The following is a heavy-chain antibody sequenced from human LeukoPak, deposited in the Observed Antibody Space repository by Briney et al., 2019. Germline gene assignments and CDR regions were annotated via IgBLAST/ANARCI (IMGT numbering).Heavy chain of an antibody. CDR2: ISSDGSNK. V-gene: IGHV3-30-3*01. Sequence: GRSLRLSCAASGFTFSSYAMHWVRQAPGKGLEWVAVISSDGSNKYYADSVKGRFTISRDNSKNTLYLQMNSLRAEDTAVYYCARDLRAIAAAVSDYWGQGSLVTVSS. CDR3: ARDLRAIAAAVSDY. D-gene: IGHD6-13*01. J-gene: IGHJ4*02. CDR1: GFTFSSYA.